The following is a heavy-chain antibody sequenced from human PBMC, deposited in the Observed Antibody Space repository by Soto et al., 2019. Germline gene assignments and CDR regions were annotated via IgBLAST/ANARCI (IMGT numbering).Heavy chain of an antibody. D-gene: IGHD6-19*01. J-gene: IGHJ4*02. Sequence: GASVKVSCKAFGYTFENYVIHWVRQAPGQGLEWMGGIIPIFGTANYAQKFQGRVTITADESTSTAYMELSSLRSEDTAVYYCARDRSPSGWYAYYWGQGTLVTVSS. CDR3: ARDRSPSGWYAYY. CDR1: GYTFENYV. V-gene: IGHV1-69*13. CDR2: IIPIFGTA.